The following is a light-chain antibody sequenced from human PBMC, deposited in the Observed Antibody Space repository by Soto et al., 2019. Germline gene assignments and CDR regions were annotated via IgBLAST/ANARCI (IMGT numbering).Light chain of an antibody. CDR2: EVS. Sequence: QSALTQPPSASGSPGQSVTISCTGTSSDVGGYNYVSWYQQHSGKAPNLMIYEVSKRPSGVPDRFSGSKSGNTASLTVSGLQAEDEADYYCSSYAGSNNFVVFGGGTKL. CDR1: SSDVGGYNY. J-gene: IGLJ2*01. CDR3: SSYAGSNNFVV. V-gene: IGLV2-8*01.